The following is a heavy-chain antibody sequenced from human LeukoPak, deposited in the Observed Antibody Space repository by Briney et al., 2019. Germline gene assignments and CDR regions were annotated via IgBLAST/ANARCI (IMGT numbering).Heavy chain of an antibody. CDR2: MNPNSGNT. V-gene: IGHV1-8*01. CDR1: GYTFTRYD. CDR3: ASVDTAMVVDV. D-gene: IGHD5-18*01. J-gene: IGHJ6*04. Sequence: ASLKDSCKASGYTFTRYDINWVRQATGKGLEWMGWMNPNSGNTGYAQKFQGRVTMTRNTSISTAYMELSSLRSEDTAVYYCASVDTAMVVDVWGKGTTVTVSS.